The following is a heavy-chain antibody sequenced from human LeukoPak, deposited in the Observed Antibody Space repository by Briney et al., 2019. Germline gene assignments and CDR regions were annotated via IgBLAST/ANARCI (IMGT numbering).Heavy chain of an antibody. CDR3: ARVDTAMAPVGFDY. CDR1: GYSFTSYW. CDR2: IYPGDSDT. D-gene: IGHD5-18*01. V-gene: IGHV5-51*01. Sequence: GESLKISCKGSGYSFTSYWIGWVRHMPGKGLEWLGIIYPGDSDTRYTPSFQGQVTISADKSSSTAYLQWSSLKASDTAMYYCARVDTAMAPVGFDYWGQGTLVTVSS. J-gene: IGHJ4*02.